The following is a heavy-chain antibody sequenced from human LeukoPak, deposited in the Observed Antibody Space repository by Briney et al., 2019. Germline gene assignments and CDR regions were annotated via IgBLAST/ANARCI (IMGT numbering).Heavy chain of an antibody. CDR1: GGTFSSYA. V-gene: IGHV1-69*13. D-gene: IGHD6-6*01. CDR2: IIPIFGTA. CDR3: ARDGRLIAARPEDAFDI. Sequence: SVKVSCKASGGTFSSYAISWVRQAPGQGLEWMGGIIPIFGTANYAQKFQGRATITADESTSTAYMELSSLRSEDTAVYYCARDGRLIAARPEDAFDIWGQGTMVTVSS. J-gene: IGHJ3*02.